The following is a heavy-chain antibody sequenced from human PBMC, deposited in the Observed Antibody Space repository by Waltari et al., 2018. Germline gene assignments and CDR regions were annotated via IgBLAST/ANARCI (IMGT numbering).Heavy chain of an antibody. D-gene: IGHD5-18*01. CDR1: GYTFTGYY. CDR2: INPNSGGT. J-gene: IGHJ3*02. V-gene: IGHV1-2*02. CDR3: ARVKYSYGLRAFDI. Sequence: QVQLVQSGAEVKKPGSSVKVSCKASGYTFTGYYMHWVRRAPGQGLEWMGWINPNSGGTNYAQKFQGRVTMTRDTSISTAYMELSRLRSDDTAVYYCARVKYSYGLRAFDIWGQGTTVTVSS.